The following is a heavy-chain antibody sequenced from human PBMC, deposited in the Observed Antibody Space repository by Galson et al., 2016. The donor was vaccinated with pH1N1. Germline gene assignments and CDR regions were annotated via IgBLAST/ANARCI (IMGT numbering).Heavy chain of an antibody. J-gene: IGHJ4*02. V-gene: IGHV3-49*04. D-gene: IGHD1-1*01. CDR2: IRNKVYGGAT. CDR1: GFRFDDYA. Sequence: SLRLSCATSGFRFDDYALSWVRQPPGKGLEWVGFIRNKVYGGATLYAASVEGRFIISRDDSKNIAYLQMNSLTSEDTAVYYCTRVGTWNEPSPYWGQGALVAVSS. CDR3: TRVGTWNEPSPY.